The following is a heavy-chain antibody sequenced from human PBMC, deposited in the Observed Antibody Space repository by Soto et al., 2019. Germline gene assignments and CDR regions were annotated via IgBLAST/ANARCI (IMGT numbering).Heavy chain of an antibody. D-gene: IGHD6-13*01. CDR2: INHSGST. V-gene: IGHV4-34*01. Sequence: QVQLQQWGAGLLKPSETLSLTCAVYGGSFSGYYWSWIRQPPGKGLEWIGEINHSGSTNYNPSLTSRVTISVDTSTSQFSRKLSSVTATDTAVYYCARRGRRIAAAGYFYWGQGTLVTVSS. CDR3: ARRGRRIAAAGYFY. J-gene: IGHJ4*02. CDR1: GGSFSGYY.